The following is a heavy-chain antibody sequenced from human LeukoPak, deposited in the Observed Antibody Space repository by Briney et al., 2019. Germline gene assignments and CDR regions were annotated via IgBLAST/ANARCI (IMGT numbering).Heavy chain of an antibody. CDR3: ARQAVAGIIIDP. D-gene: IGHD6-19*01. CDR2: INPSGGST. J-gene: IGHJ5*02. CDR1: GYTFTSYY. Sequence: ASVKVSCKASGYTFTSYYMHWVRQAPGQGVEWMGIINPSGGSTSYAQKFQGRVTMTRDMSTSTVYMELSSLRSGDTAVYYCARQAVAGIIIDPWGQGTLVTVSS. V-gene: IGHV1-46*01.